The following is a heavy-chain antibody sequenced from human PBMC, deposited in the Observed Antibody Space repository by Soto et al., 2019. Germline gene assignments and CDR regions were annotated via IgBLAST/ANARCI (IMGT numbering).Heavy chain of an antibody. J-gene: IGHJ4*02. CDR2: IKQDGRDK. Sequence: EVQLVESGGGLVQPGGSLRLSCAASGFTFSNYWMSWVXXXXXXXLEWVANIKQDGRDKYYVDSVKGRFTISRDNAKNSLYLQMNSLRAEDTSIYYCARRGSDWFAFTYWGQGTLVTVSS. CDR3: ARRGSDWFAFTY. CDR1: GFTFSNYW. D-gene: IGHD3-9*01. V-gene: IGHV3-7*01.